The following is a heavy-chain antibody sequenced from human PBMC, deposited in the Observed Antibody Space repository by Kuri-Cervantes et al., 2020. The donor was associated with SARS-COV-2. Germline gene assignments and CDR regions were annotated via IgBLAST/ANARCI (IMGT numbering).Heavy chain of an antibody. CDR3: ASVFLEGYNWFDP. CDR2: IKSKTDGGTT. CDR1: GFTFSNAW. V-gene: IGHV3-15*01. Sequence: GESLKISCAASGFTFSNAWMSWVRQAPGKGLEWVGRIKSKTDGGTTDYAAPVKGRFTISRDDSKNTLYLQMNSLRAEDTAVYYCASVFLEGYNWFDPWGQGTLVTVSS. D-gene: IGHD3-3*01. J-gene: IGHJ5*02.